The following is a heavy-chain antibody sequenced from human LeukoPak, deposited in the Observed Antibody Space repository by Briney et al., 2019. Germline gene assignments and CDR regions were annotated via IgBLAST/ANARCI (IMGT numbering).Heavy chain of an antibody. V-gene: IGHV3-23*01. CDR1: GFTFSSYA. J-gene: IGHJ4*02. D-gene: IGHD3-3*01. CDR3: AKQRFLEWFS. Sequence: GGSLRLSCAASGFTFSSYAMSWVRQAPGRGLEWLSAISGSGGSTYYADSVKGRFHISRDNSKNTLYRQRNSLRAEDTAVYYCAKQRFLEWFSWGQGSLVTVYS. CDR2: ISGSGGST.